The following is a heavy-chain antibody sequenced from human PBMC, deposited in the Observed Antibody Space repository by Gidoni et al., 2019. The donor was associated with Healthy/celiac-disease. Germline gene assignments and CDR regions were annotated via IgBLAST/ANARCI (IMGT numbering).Heavy chain of an antibody. J-gene: IGHJ5*02. V-gene: IGHV3-74*01. CDR2: INSDGSST. CDR3: VRTPET. D-gene: IGHD2-15*01. CDR1: GFTFSSYW. Sequence: EVQLVESGGGLVQPGGSLTPSCAAFGFTFSSYWMHWVRQAPGKGLVWVARINSDGSSTSYADSVKGRFTISRDNAKNTLYLQMNSLRAEDTAVYYCVRTPETWGQGTLVTVSS.